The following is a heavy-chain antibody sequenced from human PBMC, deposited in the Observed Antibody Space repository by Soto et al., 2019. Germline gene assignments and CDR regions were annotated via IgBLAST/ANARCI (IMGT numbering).Heavy chain of an antibody. CDR3: ATVRWELHDAFDI. CDR2: IYHSGMT. J-gene: IGHJ3*02. V-gene: IGHV4-31*03. Sequence: QVQLQESGPGLVKPSQTLSLTCTVSGGSISTGGYYWSWIRQHPGRGLEWIGYIYHSGMTFSNPSLQSRVAISIDTSENQFSLKLSSVTAADTAVYYCATVRWELHDAFDIWGHGTMVGVSS. D-gene: IGHD4-17*01. CDR1: GGSISTGGYY.